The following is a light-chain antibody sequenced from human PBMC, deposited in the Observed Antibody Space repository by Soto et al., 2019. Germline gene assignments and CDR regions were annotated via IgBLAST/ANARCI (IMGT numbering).Light chain of an antibody. J-gene: IGKJ2*01. CDR2: WAS. V-gene: IGKV4-1*01. CDR3: QQYYNTPSYT. Sequence: DIMMTQSPDSLAVSLGERATINCKSSQSVLYSSNNKNYLAWYQQKPGHPPKLLIYWASTRESGVPDRFSGSGSGTDFTLTISSLQAEDVAVYYCQQYYNTPSYTFGQGTKLEIK. CDR1: QSVLYSSNNKNY.